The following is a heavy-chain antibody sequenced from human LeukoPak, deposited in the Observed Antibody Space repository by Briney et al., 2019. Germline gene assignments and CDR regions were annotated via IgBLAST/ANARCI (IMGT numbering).Heavy chain of an antibody. CDR1: GFTFSSYW. CDR2: NNSDGSST. CDR3: ARDAELRYFDWLPHPLDY. D-gene: IGHD3-9*01. V-gene: IGHV3-74*01. J-gene: IGHJ4*02. Sequence: PAGGSLRLSCAASGFTFSSYWMHRVRQAPGKGLVWVSRNNSDGSSTSYADSVKGRFTISRDNAKNTLYLQMNSLRAEDTAVYYCARDAELRYFDWLPHPLDYWGQGTLVTVSS.